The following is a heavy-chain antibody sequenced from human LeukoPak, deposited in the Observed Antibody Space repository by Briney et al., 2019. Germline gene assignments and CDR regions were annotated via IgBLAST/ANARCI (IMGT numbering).Heavy chain of an antibody. D-gene: IGHD6-13*01. CDR1: GFTFSSYA. Sequence: GGSLRLSCAASGFTFSSYAMSWVRRAPGKGLEWVSAISGSGGSTYYADSVKGRFTISRDNSKNTLYLQMSSLRAEDTALYYCAKDHSSSWYSDQWGQGTLVTVSS. J-gene: IGHJ4*02. CDR3: AKDHSSSWYSDQ. V-gene: IGHV3-23*01. CDR2: ISGSGGST.